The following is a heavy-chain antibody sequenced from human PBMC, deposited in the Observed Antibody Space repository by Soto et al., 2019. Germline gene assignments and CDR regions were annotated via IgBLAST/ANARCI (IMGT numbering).Heavy chain of an antibody. D-gene: IGHD2-8*01. V-gene: IGHV4-59*01. CDR2: IHYSWTT. CDR1: GTSISSYY. CDR3: GSCNSYAIDY. J-gene: IGHJ4*02. Sequence: ARLQASGPGLVKPSETLSLPCTVSGTSISSYYWSWIRQPPGKGLECIATIHYSWTTNYNPSLAGRVPLSVATAQKQLSLKMTSVTAADRAMDFCGSCNSYAIDYLGGATLVSVSS.